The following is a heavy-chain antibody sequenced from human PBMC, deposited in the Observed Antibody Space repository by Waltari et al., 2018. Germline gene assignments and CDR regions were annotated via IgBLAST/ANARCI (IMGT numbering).Heavy chain of an antibody. J-gene: IGHJ4*02. CDR3: ARADCSGGSCLGFDS. CDR2: LYQSGSR. Sequence: QLPLQESGSRLLKPSQTLSLTCSVSGASISNGDFSWSWIRQPPGKGLQWIGFLYQSGSRYYNPSRKSRVSMSADRSKSQFSLKLDSVTAADTAVYYCARADCSGGSCLGFDSWGQGTLVTVSS. CDR1: GASISNGDFS. D-gene: IGHD2-15*01. V-gene: IGHV4-30-2*01.